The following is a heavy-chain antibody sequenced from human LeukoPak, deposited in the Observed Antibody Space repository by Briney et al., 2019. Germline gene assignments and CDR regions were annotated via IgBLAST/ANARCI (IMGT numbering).Heavy chain of an antibody. Sequence: SETLSLTCTVSGGSISTSNYYWGWVRQPPGRGLEWIGSIYYSGSTYYNPSLKSRVTISVDTSKNQFSLKLSSVTAADTAVYYCARENPSGTGGLDYWGQGTLVTVSS. D-gene: IGHD3-16*01. V-gene: IGHV4-39*07. J-gene: IGHJ4*02. CDR3: ARENPSGTGGLDY. CDR1: GGSISTSNYY. CDR2: IYYSGST.